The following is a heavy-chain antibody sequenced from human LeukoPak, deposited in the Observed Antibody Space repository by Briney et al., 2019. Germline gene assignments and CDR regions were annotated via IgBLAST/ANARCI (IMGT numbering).Heavy chain of an antibody. CDR1: GGSVTSSSYY. J-gene: IGHJ5*02. CDR2: GYFSGRT. Sequence: SETLSLTCTVSGGSVTSSSYYWGWLRQPPGKVLEWIGSGYFSGRTYYNPSLKSRVTISVDTSKNQLSLKLSSVTAAETAVYYCAKDTLEVVTSSETNWFDPWGQGTLVTVSS. V-gene: IGHV4-39*07. D-gene: IGHD2-21*02. CDR3: AKDTLEVVTSSETNWFDP.